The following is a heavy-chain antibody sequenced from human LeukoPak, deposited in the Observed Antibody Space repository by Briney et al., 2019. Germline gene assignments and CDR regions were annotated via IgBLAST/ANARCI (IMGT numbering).Heavy chain of an antibody. V-gene: IGHV1-69*01. J-gene: IGHJ4*02. CDR2: IIPIFGTA. D-gene: IGHD4-17*01. CDR3: ARRGYYGDYASTFDY. Sequence: SVKVSCKASGGTFSSYAISWVRQAPGQGLEWMGGIIPIFGTANYAQKFQGRVTITADESTSTANMELSSLRSEDTAVYYCARRGYYGDYASTFDYWGQGTLVTVSS. CDR1: GGTFSSYA.